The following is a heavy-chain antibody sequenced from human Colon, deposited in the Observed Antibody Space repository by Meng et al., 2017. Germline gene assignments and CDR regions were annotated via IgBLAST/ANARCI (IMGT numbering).Heavy chain of an antibody. CDR2: IKQDGSDT. V-gene: IGHV3-7*01. Sequence: GESLKISCAASGFIFNNYWMTWVRQAPGKGLEWVANIKQDGSDTYYVDSVKGRFTISRDNANNSLYLQMNSQRADDTAVYYCAREEDASGNFYFDYWGQGTLVTVSS. CDR1: GFIFNNYW. D-gene: IGHD3-10*01. CDR3: AREEDASGNFYFDY. J-gene: IGHJ4*02.